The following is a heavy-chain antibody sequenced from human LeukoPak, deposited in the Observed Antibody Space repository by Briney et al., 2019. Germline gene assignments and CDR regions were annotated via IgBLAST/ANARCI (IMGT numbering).Heavy chain of an antibody. CDR1: GYSFTSYW. CDR2: IYPGDSDT. J-gene: IGHJ4*02. D-gene: IGHD3-22*01. V-gene: IGHV5-51*01. Sequence: GESLKISCKGSGYSFTSYWVGWVRQMPGKGLEWMGIIYPGDSDTRYSPSFQGQVTISADKSISTAYLQWSSLKASDTAIYFCARQISSYYDITDYWGQGTLVTVSS. CDR3: ARQISSYYDITDY.